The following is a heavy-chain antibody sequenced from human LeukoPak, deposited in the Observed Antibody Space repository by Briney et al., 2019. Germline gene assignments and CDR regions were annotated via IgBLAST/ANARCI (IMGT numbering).Heavy chain of an antibody. D-gene: IGHD6-13*01. CDR3: ARYNSRSGGMDV. CDR2: IKLVGSET. CDR1: EFTSTTYW. V-gene: IGHV3-7*01. Sequence: GGSLRLSCVASEFTSTTYWMSWVRPAPEKGLEWVANIKLVGSETYYVDSVKGRFTISRDNAKNSLSLQMNSLRVEDTAVYYCARYNSRSGGMDVWGQGTTVTVSS. J-gene: IGHJ6*02.